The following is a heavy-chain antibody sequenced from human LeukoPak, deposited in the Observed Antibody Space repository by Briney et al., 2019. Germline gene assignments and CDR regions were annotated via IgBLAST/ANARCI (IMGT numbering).Heavy chain of an antibody. V-gene: IGHV4-34*01. J-gene: IGHJ4*02. D-gene: IGHD4-23*01. CDR3: ARVSYGGNSRRAI. CDR2: INHSGST. Sequence: PSETLSLTCAVYGGSFSGYYWSWIRQPPGKGLEWIGEINHSGSTNYNPSLKSRVTISVDTSKNQFSLKLSSVTAADTAVYYCARVSYGGNSRRAIWGQGTLVTVSS. CDR1: GGSFSGYY.